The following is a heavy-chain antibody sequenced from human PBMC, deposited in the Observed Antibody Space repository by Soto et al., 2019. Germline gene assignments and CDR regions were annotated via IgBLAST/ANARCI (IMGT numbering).Heavy chain of an antibody. V-gene: IGHV4-4*02. J-gene: IGHJ6*02. CDR2: IYHSGST. CDR3: ARDDHIVVVPTSLGAMDV. Sequence: ASETLSLTCAVYGGSISSNKWWSWVRQPPGKGLEWIGEIYHSGSTNYNPSLKSRVTISLDKSKNQFSLKLTSATAADSAVYYCARDDHIVVVPTSLGAMDVWGQGTTVTVSS. CDR1: GGSISSNKW. D-gene: IGHD2-2*01.